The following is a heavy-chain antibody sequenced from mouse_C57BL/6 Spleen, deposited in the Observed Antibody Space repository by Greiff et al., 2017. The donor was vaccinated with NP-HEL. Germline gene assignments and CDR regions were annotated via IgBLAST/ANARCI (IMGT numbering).Heavy chain of an antibody. CDR2: IHPNSGST. V-gene: IGHV1-64*01. Sequence: VQLQQPGAELVKPGASVKLSCKASGYTFTSYWMHWVKQRPGQGLEWIGMIHPNSGSTNYNEKFKSKATLTVDKSSSTAYMQLSSLTSEDSAVYYGAREGGSSYFDYWGQGTTLTVSS. J-gene: IGHJ2*01. CDR1: GYTFTSYW. CDR3: AREGGSSYFDY. D-gene: IGHD1-1*01.